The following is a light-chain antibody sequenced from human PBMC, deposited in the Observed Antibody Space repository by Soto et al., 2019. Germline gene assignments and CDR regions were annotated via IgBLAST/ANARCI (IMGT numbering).Light chain of an antibody. CDR3: QQYGSSLPAWT. CDR1: QSVSSSY. J-gene: IGKJ1*01. CDR2: GAS. V-gene: IGKV3-20*01. Sequence: EIVLTQSPGTLSLSPGERATLSCRASQSVSSSYLAWYQQKPGQAPRLLIYGASSRATGIPDRFSGSGSGTDFTLTISRLETEDFAVYYCQQYGSSLPAWTFGQGTKVEIK.